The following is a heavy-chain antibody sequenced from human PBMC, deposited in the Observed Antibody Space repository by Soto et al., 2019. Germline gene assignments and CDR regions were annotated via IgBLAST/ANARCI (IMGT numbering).Heavy chain of an antibody. D-gene: IGHD1-1*01. Sequence: PGASLKISCKASGYIFATCWITWVRQMPGKGLEWMGRIDPGESYTSYTPSFQGHVTISADKSINTAYLQWSSLKASDTAIYYCARIRTLSGGYYYALDVWGQGTTVTVSS. CDR1: GYIFATCW. CDR2: IDPGESYT. V-gene: IGHV5-10-1*01. CDR3: ARIRTLSGGYYYALDV. J-gene: IGHJ6*02.